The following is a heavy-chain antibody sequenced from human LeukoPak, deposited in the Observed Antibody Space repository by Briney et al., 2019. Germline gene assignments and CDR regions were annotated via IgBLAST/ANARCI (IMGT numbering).Heavy chain of an antibody. CDR1: GFTFSSYG. V-gene: IGHV3-30*02. CDR3: AKVPRFYSSSGY. CDR2: IRYDGSNK. Sequence: PGGSLRLSCAASGFTFSSYGMHWVRQAPGKGLEWVAFIRYDGSNKYYADSVKGRFTISRDNSKNTLYLQMNSLRAEDTAVYYCAKVPRFYSSSGYWGQGTLVTVSS. D-gene: IGHD6-13*01. J-gene: IGHJ4*02.